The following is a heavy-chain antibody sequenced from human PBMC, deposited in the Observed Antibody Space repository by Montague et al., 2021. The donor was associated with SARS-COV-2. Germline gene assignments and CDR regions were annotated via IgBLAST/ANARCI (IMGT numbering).Heavy chain of an antibody. V-gene: IGHV4-34*01. CDR3: ARVRAVPAAMRIFSLGRSYYGMDV. CDR2: INHSGST. J-gene: IGHJ6*02. CDR1: GGSFIGYY. Sequence: SETLSLTCAVYGGSFIGYYCSWIRQPPGKGLVLIGEINHSGSTNYNPSLKSRVTISVDTSKNQFSLKLSSVTAADTAVYYCARVRAVPAAMRIFSLGRSYYGMDVWGQGTTVTVSS. D-gene: IGHD2-2*01.